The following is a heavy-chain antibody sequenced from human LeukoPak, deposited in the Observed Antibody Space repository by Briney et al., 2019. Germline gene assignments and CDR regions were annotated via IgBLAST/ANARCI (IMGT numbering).Heavy chain of an antibody. J-gene: IGHJ4*02. V-gene: IGHV3-30*02. Sequence: GGSLRLSCAASGFTLSSYGMRWVRQAPGKGLEWVAFIRYDGSNKYYADSVKGRFTISRDNSKNTLYLQMNSLRAEDTAVYYCAKSSGIVVEPAAIGPDYWGQGTLVTVSS. CDR1: GFTLSSYG. CDR3: AKSSGIVVEPAAIGPDY. D-gene: IGHD2-2*01. CDR2: IRYDGSNK.